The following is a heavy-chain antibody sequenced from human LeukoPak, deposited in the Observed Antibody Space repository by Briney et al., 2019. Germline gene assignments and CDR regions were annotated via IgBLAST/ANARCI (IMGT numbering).Heavy chain of an antibody. CDR1: GGXISSSSSY. D-gene: IGHD1-14*01. CDR3: ARLNQGNRFDC. V-gene: IGHV4-39*01. J-gene: IGHJ4*02. CDR2: IYYSGNT. Sequence: SETLSLTCTVSGGXISSSSSYWGWIRQPPGKGLEWIGSIYYSGNTYYNASLKSRVTISVDTSKNQFSLKLSSVTAADTAVYYCARLNQGNRFDCWGQGTLVTVSS.